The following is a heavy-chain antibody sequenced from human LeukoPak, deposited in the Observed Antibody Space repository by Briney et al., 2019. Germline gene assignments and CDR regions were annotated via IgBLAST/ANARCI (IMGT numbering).Heavy chain of an antibody. CDR3: AKDPYYYDSSDYLRDERGYFDL. CDR1: GFTFSSYG. V-gene: IGHV3-33*06. J-gene: IGHJ2*01. Sequence: PGGSLRLSCAASGFTFSSYGMHWVRQAPGKGLEWVAVLWFDGSNTYYADSVKGRFTISRDNSKNTLYLQMNSLRAEDTAVYYCAKDPYYYDSSDYLRDERGYFDLWGRGTLVTVSS. CDR2: LWFDGSNT. D-gene: IGHD3-22*01.